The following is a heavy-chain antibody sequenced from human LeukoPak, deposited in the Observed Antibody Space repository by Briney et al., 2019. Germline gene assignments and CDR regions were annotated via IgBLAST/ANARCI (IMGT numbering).Heavy chain of an antibody. Sequence: GGSLRLSCAASGFTFSSYAMSWVRQAPGKGLEWVSAINGPGATFYADIAKGRFSVSRDISKNTLSLEMNSLRVEDTAVYFCAKGLVVNDNYFDNWGQGTLVSVSS. J-gene: IGHJ4*02. CDR1: GFTFSSYA. CDR2: INGPGAT. D-gene: IGHD2-2*01. V-gene: IGHV3-23*01. CDR3: AKGLVVNDNYFDN.